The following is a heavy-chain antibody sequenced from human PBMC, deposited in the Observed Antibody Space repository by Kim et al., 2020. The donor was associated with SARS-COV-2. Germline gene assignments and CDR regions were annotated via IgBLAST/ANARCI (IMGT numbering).Heavy chain of an antibody. D-gene: IGHD4-4*01. Sequence: GESLKISCKGSGYSFTSYWISWVRQMPGKGLEWMGRIDPSDSYTNYSPSFQGHVTISADKSISTAYLQWSSLKASDTAMYYCASGLHGYYYYGMDVWGQGTTVTVSS. J-gene: IGHJ6*02. CDR2: IDPSDSYT. CDR3: ASGLHGYYYYGMDV. V-gene: IGHV5-10-1*01. CDR1: GYSFTSYW.